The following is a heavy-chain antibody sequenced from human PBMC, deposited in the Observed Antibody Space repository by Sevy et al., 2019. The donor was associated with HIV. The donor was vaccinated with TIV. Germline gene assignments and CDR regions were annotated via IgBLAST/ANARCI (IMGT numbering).Heavy chain of an antibody. CDR2: ISAYNGNT. V-gene: IGHV1-18*01. D-gene: IGHD2-2*01. CDR3: ARLVSVSPPSDY. CDR1: GYTFTSYG. Sequence: ASVKVSCKACGYTFTSYGISWVRQAPGQGLEWMGWISAYNGNTNYAQKLQGRVTMTTDTSTSTAYMELRCLRSDDTAVYYCARLVSVSPPSDYWGEGTLVTVSS. J-gene: IGHJ4*02.